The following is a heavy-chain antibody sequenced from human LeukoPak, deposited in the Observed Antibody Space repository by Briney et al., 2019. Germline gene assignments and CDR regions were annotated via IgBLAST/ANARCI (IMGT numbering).Heavy chain of an antibody. CDR3: ARVHRRITMVRGDGGYYYYIDV. CDR2: IYYSGSS. Sequence: SETLSLTCTVSSGSISSYYWSWIRQPPGKGLEWIGYIYYSGSSNYNPSLKSRVTISVDTSKNQFSLKLSSVTAADTAVYYCARVHRRITMVRGDGGYYYYIDVWGKGTTVTISS. V-gene: IGHV4-59*01. D-gene: IGHD3-10*01. J-gene: IGHJ6*03. CDR1: SGSISSYY.